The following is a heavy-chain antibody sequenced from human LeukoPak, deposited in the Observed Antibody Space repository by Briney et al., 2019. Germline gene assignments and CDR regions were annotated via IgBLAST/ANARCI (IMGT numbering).Heavy chain of an antibody. D-gene: IGHD3-22*01. CDR1: GASISNYY. V-gene: IGHV4-59*01. J-gene: IGHJ6*04. CDR2: INYSGST. CDR3: AREAGSGYYGGFVDV. Sequence: PSETLSLTCTVSGASISNYYWSWIRQPPGKGLEWIGYINYSGSTNYNPSLKSRVTISVDTSKNQFSLKLSSVTAADTAVYYCAREAGSGYYGGFVDVWGKGTTVTVSS.